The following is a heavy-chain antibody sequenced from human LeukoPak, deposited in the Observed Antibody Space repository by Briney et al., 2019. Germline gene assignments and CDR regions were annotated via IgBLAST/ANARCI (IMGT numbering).Heavy chain of an antibody. CDR2: IYYSGST. V-gene: IGHV4-31*03. D-gene: IGHD1-26*01. J-gene: IGHJ5*02. CDR3: ARRCSGSFGWCDP. Sequence: SETLSLTCTVSGGSISSGGYYWSWIRQHPGKGLEWIGYIYYSGSTLYNPSLQSRLIISVDTSKNQFSLKLTSVTAADTAVYYCARRCSGSFGWCDPWGQGTLVTVSS. CDR1: GGSISSGGYY.